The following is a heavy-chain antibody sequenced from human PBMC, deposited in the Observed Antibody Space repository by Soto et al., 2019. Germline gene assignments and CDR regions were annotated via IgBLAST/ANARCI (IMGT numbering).Heavy chain of an antibody. V-gene: IGHV4-39*01. Sequence: QLQLQESGPGLVKPSETLSLTCTVSGGSISSSSYYWGWIRQPPGKGLEWIGSIYYSGSTYYNPSLKSRVTISVDTSKNQFSLKLSSVTAADTAVYYCARHGPSRTAPFDYWGQGTLVTVSS. J-gene: IGHJ4*02. CDR1: GGSISSSSYY. D-gene: IGHD6-13*01. CDR3: ARHGPSRTAPFDY. CDR2: IYYSGST.